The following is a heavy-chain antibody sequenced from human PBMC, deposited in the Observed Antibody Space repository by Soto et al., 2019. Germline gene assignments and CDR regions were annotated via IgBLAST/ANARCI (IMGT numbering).Heavy chain of an antibody. J-gene: IGHJ4*02. CDR1: GGSISSYY. Sequence: PSETLSLTCTVAGGSISSYYWSWIRQRPGKGLEWIGYIYYSGSTNYNPSLKSRVTISVDTSKNQFSLKLSSMTAADTAVYYCARHGAESVPAGPIFDYWGQGTLVTVSS. D-gene: IGHD2-2*01. CDR3: ARHGAESVPAGPIFDY. CDR2: IYYSGST. V-gene: IGHV4-59*08.